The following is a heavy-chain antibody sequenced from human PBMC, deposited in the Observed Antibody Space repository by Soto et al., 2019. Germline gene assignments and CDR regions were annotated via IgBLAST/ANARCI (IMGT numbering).Heavy chain of an antibody. Sequence: PSETLSLTCAVSGGSISSSNWWSWVRQPPGKGLEWIGEIYHSGSTNYNPSLKSRVTISVDKSKNQFSLKLSSVTAADTAVYYCARRVVMYYYGMDAWGQGTTVTVSS. CDR1: GGSISSSNW. CDR3: ARRVVMYYYGMDA. CDR2: IYHSGST. D-gene: IGHD3-22*01. J-gene: IGHJ6*02. V-gene: IGHV4-4*02.